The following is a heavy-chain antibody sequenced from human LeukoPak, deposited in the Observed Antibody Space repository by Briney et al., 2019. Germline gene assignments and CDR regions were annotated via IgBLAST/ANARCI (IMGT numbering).Heavy chain of an antibody. CDR3: AKDGSSNPADN. D-gene: IGHD1-26*01. V-gene: IGHV3-23*01. CDR2: ISGSGGRT. CDR1: GFTFSSYA. J-gene: IGHJ4*02. Sequence: GGSLRLSCAASGFTFSSYAMSWVRQAPGRGLEWVSGISGSGGRTYYADSVKGRFTISRDNSKNTLYLQMNSLRAEDTAVYYCAKDGSSNPADNWGQGTLVTVSS.